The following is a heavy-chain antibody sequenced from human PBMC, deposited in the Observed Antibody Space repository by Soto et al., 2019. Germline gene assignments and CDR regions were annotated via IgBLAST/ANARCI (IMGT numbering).Heavy chain of an antibody. CDR1: GFTFDDYA. D-gene: IGHD3-10*01. Sequence: EVQLVESGGGLVQPGRSLRLSCAASGFTFDDYAMHWVRQAPGKGLEWVSGISWNSGSIGYADSVKGRFTISRDNAKNSLYLQMNSLRAEDTALYYCAKDLWFGGGGAFDIWGQGTMVTVSS. V-gene: IGHV3-9*01. J-gene: IGHJ3*02. CDR2: ISWNSGSI. CDR3: AKDLWFGGGGAFDI.